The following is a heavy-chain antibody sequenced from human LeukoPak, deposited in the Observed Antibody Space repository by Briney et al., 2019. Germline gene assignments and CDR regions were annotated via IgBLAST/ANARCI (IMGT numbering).Heavy chain of an antibody. Sequence: SETLSLTCTVSGGSISSYYWSWIRQPPGRGLEWIGYIYYSGSTNYNPSLKSRVTISVDTSKNQFSLKLSSVTAADTAGYYCGRALPGYYYDRSGLGHAFDIWGQGTMVTVSS. CDR2: IYYSGST. J-gene: IGHJ3*02. V-gene: IGHV4-59*01. CDR1: GGSISSYY. D-gene: IGHD3-22*01. CDR3: GRALPGYYYDRSGLGHAFDI.